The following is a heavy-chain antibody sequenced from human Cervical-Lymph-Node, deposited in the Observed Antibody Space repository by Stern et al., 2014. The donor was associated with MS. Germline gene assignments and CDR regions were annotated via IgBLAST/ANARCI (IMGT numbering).Heavy chain of an antibody. CDR1: GASMTTGSYY. Sequence: QVQLVESGPGLVKPSQTLSLTCTVSGASMTTGSYYWNWIRQPAGKGVEWIGQIYTSGSASYHPSLKNRLSKSVDTSKNQFSLILSSVTAADTAVYYCARGDRRLRAFDLWGQGTMVTVSS. CDR2: IYTSGSA. D-gene: IGHD2-21*02. CDR3: ARGDRRLRAFDL. V-gene: IGHV4-61*02. J-gene: IGHJ3*01.